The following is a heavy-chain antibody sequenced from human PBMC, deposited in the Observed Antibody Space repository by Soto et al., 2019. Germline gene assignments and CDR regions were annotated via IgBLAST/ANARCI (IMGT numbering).Heavy chain of an antibody. D-gene: IGHD5-18*01. CDR2: INPKSGAT. CDR3: ARVVETAAVPLDY. V-gene: IGHV1-2*02. Sequence: QVQLVQSGAEVKKPGASVKVSCKASGYSFINYYIHWVRQDPGQRLEWMGWINPKSGATHYTPTFQGRVTMTGDTSINTAYMELTWLPSDDTAVYYCARVVETAAVPLDYWGQGTQVTVSS. J-gene: IGHJ4*02. CDR1: GYSFINYY.